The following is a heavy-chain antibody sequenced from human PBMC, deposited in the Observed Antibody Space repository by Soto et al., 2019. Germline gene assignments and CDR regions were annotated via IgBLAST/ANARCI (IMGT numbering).Heavy chain of an antibody. J-gene: IGHJ4*02. CDR2: TYYRSKWYN. V-gene: IGHV6-1*01. CDR1: GDSVSSNSAA. CDR3: ARVREPYSSGWTGGYYFDY. D-gene: IGHD6-19*01. Sequence: PSQTLSLTCAISGDSVSSNSAAWNWIRQSPSRGLEWLGRTYYRSKWYNDYAVSVKSRITINPDTSKNQFSLQLNSVTPEDTAVYYCARVREPYSSGWTGGYYFDYWGQGTLVTVSS.